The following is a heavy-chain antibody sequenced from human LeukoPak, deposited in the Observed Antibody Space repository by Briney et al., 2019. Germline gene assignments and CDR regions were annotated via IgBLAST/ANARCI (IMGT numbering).Heavy chain of an antibody. CDR3: ARSRLVGAATSPFDI. V-gene: IGHV3-23*01. J-gene: IGHJ3*02. Sequence: GGSLRLSCAASGFTFSSYAMSRVRQAPGKGLEWVSGISGSDGTTFYADSVKGRFTISRDNSKNTLYLQMNSLRAEDTAVYYCARSRLVGAATSPFDIWGQGTMGTVSS. D-gene: IGHD1-26*01. CDR2: ISGSDGTT. CDR1: GFTFSSYA.